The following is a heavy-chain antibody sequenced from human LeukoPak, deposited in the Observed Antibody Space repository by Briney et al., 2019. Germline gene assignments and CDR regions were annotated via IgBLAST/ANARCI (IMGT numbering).Heavy chain of an antibody. CDR3: ARGRTPGLRYYYDSSGYYSL. Sequence: SETLSLTCAVYGGSFSGYYWSWIRQPPGKGLEWIGEINHSGSTNYNPSLKSRVTILVDTSKNQFSLKPSSVTAADTAVYYCARGRTPGLRYYYDSSGYYSLWGQGTLVTVSS. CDR2: INHSGST. V-gene: IGHV4-34*01. D-gene: IGHD3-22*01. CDR1: GGSFSGYY. J-gene: IGHJ4*02.